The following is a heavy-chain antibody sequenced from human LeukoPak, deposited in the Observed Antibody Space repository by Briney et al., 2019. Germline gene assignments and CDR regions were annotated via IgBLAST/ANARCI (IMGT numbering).Heavy chain of an antibody. CDR3: ARAPRYCSGGSCYAFYAFDI. J-gene: IGHJ3*02. Sequence: SETLSLTCTVSGGSVSSGSYYWSWIRQPPGTXXXXXXXXXXXGSTNYNPSLKSRVTISVDTSKNQFSLKLSSVTAADTAVYYCARAPRYCSGGSCYAFYAFDIWGQGTMVTVSS. CDR2: XXXXGST. CDR1: GGSVSSGSYY. V-gene: IGHV4-61*01. D-gene: IGHD2-15*01.